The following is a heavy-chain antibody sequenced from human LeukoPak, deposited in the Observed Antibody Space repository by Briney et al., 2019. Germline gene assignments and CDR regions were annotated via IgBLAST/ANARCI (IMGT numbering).Heavy chain of an antibody. CDR2: SKNTADGGTI. J-gene: IGHJ4*02. CDR3: STAKSLLRY. D-gene: IGHD2-15*01. Sequence: GGSLRLSRAASGLTLSNDWLGWVRQAPGKGLEWVGRSKNTADGGTIDYAAAVKGRFTISRDDSKNTLYLQMNSLKTEDTALYYCSTAKSLLRYWGQGTLVTVSS. CDR1: GLTLSNDW. V-gene: IGHV3-15*01.